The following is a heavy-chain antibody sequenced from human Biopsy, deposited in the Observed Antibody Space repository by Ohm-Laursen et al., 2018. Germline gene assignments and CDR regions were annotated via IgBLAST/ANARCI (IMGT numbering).Heavy chain of an antibody. CDR2: VDWGDYK. Sequence: TQTLTLIRSFSGFSLSARGMCVSWIRQAPGKALEWLARVDWGDYKEYRASLQTKLSISKDTSNDQVVLTVNNVDPADTATYYCARAPILIVSAGLVYRHRRHLQGMDVWGQGIAVTVS. J-gene: IGHJ6*02. D-gene: IGHD6-13*01. CDR3: ARAPILIVSAGLVYRHRRHLQGMDV. CDR1: GFSLSARGMC. V-gene: IGHV2-70*11.